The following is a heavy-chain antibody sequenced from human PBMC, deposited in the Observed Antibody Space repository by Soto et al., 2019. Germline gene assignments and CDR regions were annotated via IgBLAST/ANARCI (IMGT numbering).Heavy chain of an antibody. Sequence: GGSLRLSCAASGVTFSSFDMHWVRQAPGKGLEWLAVISSDICNYYYADSVKGRFTISRDNSKNSLYLQMNSLRAVDTAVYYCAGDLLRGTDAWGQGTTVTVYS. CDR3: AGDLLRGTDA. D-gene: IGHD2-21*02. V-gene: IGHV3-30*04. J-gene: IGHJ6*02. CDR2: ISSDICNY. CDR1: GVTFSSFD.